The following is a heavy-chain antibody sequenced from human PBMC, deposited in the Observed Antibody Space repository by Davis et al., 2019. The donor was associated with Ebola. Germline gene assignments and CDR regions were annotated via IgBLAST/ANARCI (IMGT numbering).Heavy chain of an antibody. CDR3: ARIWLYGMDV. Sequence: ASVKVSCKASGYTFPSYYMHWLRQAPAQGLEWMGIINPSGGSTSYAQKFQGRVTMTRDTSTSTVYMELSSLRSEDTAVYYCARIWLYGMDVWGQGTTVTVSS. CDR1: GYTFPSYY. V-gene: IGHV1-46*01. CDR2: INPSGGST. J-gene: IGHJ6*02. D-gene: IGHD6-19*01.